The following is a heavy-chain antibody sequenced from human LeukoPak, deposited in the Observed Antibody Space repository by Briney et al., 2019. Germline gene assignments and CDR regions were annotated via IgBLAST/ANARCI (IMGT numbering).Heavy chain of an antibody. CDR1: GYTFTSFS. V-gene: IGHV1-46*01. D-gene: IGHD4-23*01. CDR2: INPSGGST. J-gene: IGHJ3*02. CDR3: ARDLPDFSLRISSGGFDI. Sequence: GASVKVSCKASGYTFTSFSIHWVRQAPGQGLEWMGIINPSGGSTTYAQKFQGRVTMTRDTSTSTVYMELSSLRSEDTAMYYCARDLPDFSLRISSGGFDIWGQGTMVTVSS.